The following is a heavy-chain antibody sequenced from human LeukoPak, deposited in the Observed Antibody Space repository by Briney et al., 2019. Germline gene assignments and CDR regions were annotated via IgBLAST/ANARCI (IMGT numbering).Heavy chain of an antibody. CDR1: GFTFSSYE. CDR3: ARKYGSGSLDY. J-gene: IGHJ4*02. D-gene: IGHD2-15*01. Sequence: GGSLRLSCAASGFTFSSYEMNWVRQAPGKGPEWVSYISSSGSTIYYADSVKGRFTISRDNAKNSIYLQMNTLRAEDTAVYYCARKYGSGSLDYGGQGTLVNVSS. V-gene: IGHV3-48*03. CDR2: ISSSGSTI.